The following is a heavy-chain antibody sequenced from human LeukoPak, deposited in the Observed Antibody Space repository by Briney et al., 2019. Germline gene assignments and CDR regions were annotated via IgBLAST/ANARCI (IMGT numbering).Heavy chain of an antibody. CDR3: ARAPREITYPWFDP. V-gene: IGHV1-69*02. D-gene: IGHD3-16*01. J-gene: IGHJ5*02. Sequence: SVTVSCKASGGTFSSYTISWVRQAPGQGLEWMGRIIPILGIANYAQKFQGRVTITADKSTSTAYMELSSLRSEDTAVYYCARAPREITYPWFDPWGQGTLVTVSS. CDR1: GGTFSSYT. CDR2: IIPILGIA.